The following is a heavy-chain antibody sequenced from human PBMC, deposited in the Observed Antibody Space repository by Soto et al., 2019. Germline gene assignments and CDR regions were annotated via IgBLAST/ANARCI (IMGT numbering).Heavy chain of an antibody. Sequence: GGSLRLSCAASGFTFSSYAMSWVRQAPGKGLEWVSDISDDGSKRYYADSVKGRFTISRDNAKNTLYLQMNSLRAEDTAVYYCVKDNRGSYWGQGTLVNVSS. CDR1: GFTFSSYA. J-gene: IGHJ4*02. CDR3: VKDNRGSY. V-gene: IGHV3-23*01. CDR2: ISDDGSKR. D-gene: IGHD3-10*01.